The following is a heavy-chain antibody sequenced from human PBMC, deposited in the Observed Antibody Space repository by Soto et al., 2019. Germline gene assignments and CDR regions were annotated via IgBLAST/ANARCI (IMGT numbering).Heavy chain of an antibody. CDR3: ARGAGGYYYMDV. V-gene: IGHV3-74*01. D-gene: IGHD3-10*01. CDR2: IYSDGSRT. J-gene: IGHJ6*03. CDR1: GFTFSSYW. Sequence: EVQLVESGGGLVQPGGSLRLSCAASGFTFSSYWMHWVRQAPGKGLVWVSRIYSDGSRTSYADSVKGRFTISRDNAKNTLYLQMDSPSPEDTAVYYCARGAGGYYYMDVWGKGTTVTVSS.